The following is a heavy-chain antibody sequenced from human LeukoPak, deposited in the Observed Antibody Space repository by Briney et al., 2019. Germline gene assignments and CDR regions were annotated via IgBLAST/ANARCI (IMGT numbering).Heavy chain of an antibody. Sequence: SETLSLTCTVSGGSISSSNYYWGWIRQPQGKGLEWIGYIYYSGSTNYNPSLKSRVTISVDTSKNQFSLKLSSVTAADTAVYYCAREGNSNGFDYWGQGTLVTVSS. J-gene: IGHJ4*02. CDR3: AREGNSNGFDY. CDR2: IYYSGST. CDR1: GGSISSSNYY. D-gene: IGHD6-25*01. V-gene: IGHV4-61*05.